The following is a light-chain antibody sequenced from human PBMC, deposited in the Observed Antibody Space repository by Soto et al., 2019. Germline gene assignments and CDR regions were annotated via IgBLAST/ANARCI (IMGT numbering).Light chain of an antibody. Sequence: EIVLTQSPGTLSLSPGERVTLSCRASQNVYINSLAWYQQKPGQTPRLLIYGASTRAAAVPDRFSGSGSGTDFALNISALQPEDFAVYYCQQYALSPLTFGGGTKVEI. V-gene: IGKV3-20*01. CDR2: GAS. J-gene: IGKJ4*01. CDR1: QNVYINS. CDR3: QQYALSPLT.